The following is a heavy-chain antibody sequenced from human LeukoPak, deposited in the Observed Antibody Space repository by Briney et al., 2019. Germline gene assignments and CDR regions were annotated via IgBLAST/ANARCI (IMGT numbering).Heavy chain of an antibody. V-gene: IGHV3-30*04. J-gene: IGHJ4*02. CDR1: GFTFSSYA. Sequence: GGSLRLSCVASGFTFSSYAMHWVRQAPGKGLEWVAFISSDGRNKYYADSVKCRFTISRDNSKNTLYLQMNSLRAEDTAVFYCARDWTKYFDFWGQGTLVTVSS. D-gene: IGHD3/OR15-3a*01. CDR3: ARDWTKYFDF. CDR2: ISSDGRNK.